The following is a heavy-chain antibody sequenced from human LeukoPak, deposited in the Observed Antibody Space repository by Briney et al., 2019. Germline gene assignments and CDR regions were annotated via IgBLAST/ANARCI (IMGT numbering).Heavy chain of an antibody. J-gene: IGHJ4*02. D-gene: IGHD3-22*01. V-gene: IGHV1-2*02. Sequence: GASVKVSRKTSGYTFTGYYIHWVRQAPGQGLEWMGWINPNNGGTKYAQNFQGRVTMTRDSSMSTAYMELSRLRSDDTAVYYCARDYAYDSSVHFDYWGQGTLVTVSS. CDR2: INPNNGGT. CDR3: ARDYAYDSSVHFDY. CDR1: GYTFTGYY.